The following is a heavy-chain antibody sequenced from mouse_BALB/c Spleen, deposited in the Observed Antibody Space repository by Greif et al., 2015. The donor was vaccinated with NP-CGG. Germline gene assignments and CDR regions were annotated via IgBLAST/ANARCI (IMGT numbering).Heavy chain of an antibody. CDR2: IWGGGST. D-gene: IGHD2-10*02. V-gene: IGHV2-2*02. J-gene: IGHJ3*01. Sequence: VQLQQSGPGLVQPSQSLSITCTVSGFSLTSYGVHWVRQSPGKGLEWLGVIWGGGSTDYNAAFISRLSISKDNSKSQVFFKMNSLQANDTAIYYCARGKGRMYGNYPWFAYWGQGTLVTVSA. CDR1: GFSLTSYG. CDR3: ARGKGRMYGNYPWFAY.